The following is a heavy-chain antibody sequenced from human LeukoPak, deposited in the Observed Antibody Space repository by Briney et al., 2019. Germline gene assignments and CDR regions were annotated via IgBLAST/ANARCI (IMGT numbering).Heavy chain of an antibody. CDR3: AKDRGEWELLADY. Sequence: GGSLRLSCAASGFTFSDYYMSWIRQAPGKGLEWVSYISSSGSTIYYADSVKGRFTISRDNSKNTLYLQMNSLRAEDTAVYYCAKDRGEWELLADYWGQGTLVTVSS. CDR1: GFTFSDYY. J-gene: IGHJ4*02. D-gene: IGHD1-26*01. V-gene: IGHV3-11*04. CDR2: ISSSGSTI.